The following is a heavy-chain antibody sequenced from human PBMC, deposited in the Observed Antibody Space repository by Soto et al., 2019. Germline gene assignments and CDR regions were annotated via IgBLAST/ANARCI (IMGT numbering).Heavy chain of an antibody. V-gene: IGHV1-3*01. Sequence: ASVKVSCKASGYTFTSYAMHWVRQAPGQRLEWMGWINAGNGNTKYSQKFQGRVTITRDTSASTAYMELSSLRSEDTAVYYCARDCTYYYDSSGYSIYYYYGMDVWGQGTTVTVSS. CDR2: INAGNGNT. J-gene: IGHJ6*02. D-gene: IGHD3-22*01. CDR3: ARDCTYYYDSSGYSIYYYYGMDV. CDR1: GYTFTSYA.